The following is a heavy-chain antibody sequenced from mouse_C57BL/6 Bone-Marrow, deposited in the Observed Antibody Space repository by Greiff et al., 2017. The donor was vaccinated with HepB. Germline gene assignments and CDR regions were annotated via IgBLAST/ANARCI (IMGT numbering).Heavy chain of an antibody. CDR2: ISSGGSYT. CDR1: GFTFSSYG. J-gene: IGHJ4*01. CDR3: ARQGYVDY. Sequence: EVMLVESGGDLVKPGGSLKLSCAASGFTFSSYGMSWVRQTPDKRLEWVATISSGGSYTYYPDSVKGRFTISRDNAKNTLYLQMSSLKSEDTAMYYCARQGYVDYWGQGPSVTVSS. V-gene: IGHV5-6*01.